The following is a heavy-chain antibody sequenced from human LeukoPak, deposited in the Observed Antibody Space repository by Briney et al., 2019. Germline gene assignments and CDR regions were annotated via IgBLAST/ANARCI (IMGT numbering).Heavy chain of an antibody. J-gene: IGHJ4*02. D-gene: IGHD6-19*01. CDR2: INHSGST. CDR3: ARDLEQWLVRAWFY. V-gene: IGHV4-34*01. CDR1: GGSFSGYY. Sequence: PSETLSLTCAVYGGSFSGYYWSWIRQPPGKGLEWIGEINHSGSTNYNPSLKSRVTISVDKSKNQFSLKLSSVTAADTAVYYCARDLEQWLVRAWFYWGQGTLVTVSS.